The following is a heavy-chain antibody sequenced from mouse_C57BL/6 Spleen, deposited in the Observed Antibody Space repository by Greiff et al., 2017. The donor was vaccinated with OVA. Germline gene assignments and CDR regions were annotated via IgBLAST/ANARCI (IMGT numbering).Heavy chain of an antibody. V-gene: IGHV5-17*01. CDR1: GFTFSDYG. CDR2: ISSGSSTI. J-gene: IGHJ2*01. Sequence: EVQRVESGGGLVKPGGSLKLSCAASGFTFSDYGMHCVRQAPEKGLEWVAYISSGSSTIYYADTAKGRFTISRDNAKNTLFLQMTSLRSEDTAMYYCARSRYFDYWGQGTTLTVSS. CDR3: ARSRYFDY.